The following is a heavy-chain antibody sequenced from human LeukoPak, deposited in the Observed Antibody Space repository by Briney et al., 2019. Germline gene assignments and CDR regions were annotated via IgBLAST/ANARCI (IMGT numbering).Heavy chain of an antibody. Sequence: QSGGSLRLSCAASGFSFDDYAMHWVRQAPGKGLEWVSGISWNSGSIGYADSVKGRFTISRDNAKNSLYLQMNSLRAEDTALYYCAKSIPHMGGYDYYFDYWGQGTLVTVSS. J-gene: IGHJ4*02. CDR2: ISWNSGSI. V-gene: IGHV3-9*01. CDR1: GFSFDDYA. D-gene: IGHD5-12*01. CDR3: AKSIPHMGGYDYYFDY.